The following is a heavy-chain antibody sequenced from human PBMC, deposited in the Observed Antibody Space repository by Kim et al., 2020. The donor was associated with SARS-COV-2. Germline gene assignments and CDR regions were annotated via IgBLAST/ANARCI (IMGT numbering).Heavy chain of an antibody. D-gene: IGHD2-15*01. Sequence: PSPKGRVSISGDTSKNQFSLKLSSVTAADTAVYYCANGGNYCSGGSCFDYWGQGTLVTVSS. V-gene: IGHV4-34*01. J-gene: IGHJ4*02. CDR3: ANGGNYCSGGSCFDY.